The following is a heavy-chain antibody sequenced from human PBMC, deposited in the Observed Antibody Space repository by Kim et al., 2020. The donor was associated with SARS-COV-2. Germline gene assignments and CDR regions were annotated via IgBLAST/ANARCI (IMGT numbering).Heavy chain of an antibody. V-gene: IGHV7-4-1*02. J-gene: IGHJ6*02. Sequence: ASVKVSCKASGYTFTSYAINWVRQAPGQGLEWMGWINTNTANPTYAQGFTGRIVFSSDTSVSTAYLQISSLKAEDTAVYYCARGLVTDYGDHALKPFYYYYGLDVWGQGTTVTVSS. CDR2: INTNTANP. CDR1: GYTFTSYA. D-gene: IGHD4-17*01. CDR3: ARGLVTDYGDHALKPFYYYYGLDV.